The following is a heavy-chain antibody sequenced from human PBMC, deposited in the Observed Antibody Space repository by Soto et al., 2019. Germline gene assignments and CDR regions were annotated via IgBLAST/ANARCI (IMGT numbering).Heavy chain of an antibody. CDR1: GGSISSGGYY. CDR3: ARSRQWSHGNYWYFDL. J-gene: IGHJ2*01. Sequence: QVQLQESGPGLVKPSQTLSLTCTVSGGSISSGGYYWSWIRQHPGKGLEWIGYIYYSGSTYYNPSLKSRVTIAVDPSKNQFPLKLSSVTAAGTAVYYCARSRQWSHGNYWYFDLWGRGALVTVSS. D-gene: IGHD6-19*01. V-gene: IGHV4-31*03. CDR2: IYYSGST.